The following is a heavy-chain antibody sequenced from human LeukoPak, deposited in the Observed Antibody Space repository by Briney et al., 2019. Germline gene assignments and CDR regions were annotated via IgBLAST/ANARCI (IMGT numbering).Heavy chain of an antibody. CDR3: ARDGDSSGYYYFDY. CDR1: GFTFSSYG. V-gene: IGHV3-30*03. CDR2: ISYDGSNK. Sequence: GGSLRLSCAASGFTFSSYGMHWVRQAPGKGLEWVAVISYDGSNKYYADSVKGRFTISRDNSKNTLYLQMNSLRAEDTAVYYCARDGDSSGYYYFDYWGQGTLVTVSS. D-gene: IGHD3-22*01. J-gene: IGHJ4*02.